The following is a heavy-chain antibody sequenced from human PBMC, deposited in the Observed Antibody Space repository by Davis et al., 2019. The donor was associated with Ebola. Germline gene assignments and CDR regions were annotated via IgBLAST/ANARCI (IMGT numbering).Heavy chain of an antibody. Sequence: SETLSLTCTVPGGSISSSSYYWGWIRQPPGKGLEWIGSIYYSGSTYYNPSLKSRVTISVDTSKNQFSLKLSSVTAADTAVYYCARPYGDYVLDAFDIWGQGTMVTVSS. J-gene: IGHJ3*02. V-gene: IGHV4-39*01. CDR2: IYYSGST. CDR1: GGSISSSSYY. D-gene: IGHD4-17*01. CDR3: ARPYGDYVLDAFDI.